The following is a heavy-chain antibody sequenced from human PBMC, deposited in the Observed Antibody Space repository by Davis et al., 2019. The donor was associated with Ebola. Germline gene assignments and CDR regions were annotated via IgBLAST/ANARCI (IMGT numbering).Heavy chain of an antibody. CDR1: GASISASNYF. CDR3: AREETRGSIAGWFDP. V-gene: IGHV4-39*02. J-gene: IGHJ5*02. D-gene: IGHD2-21*01. Sequence: MPSETLSLTCTVSGASISASNYFWAWIRQPPGKGLEWIGSVFYSRTPYYNPFLKSRVTMSVDTSKNQFSVRLSSLTAADTAFYYCAREETRGSIAGWFDPWGQGTLVTVAS. CDR2: VFYSRTP.